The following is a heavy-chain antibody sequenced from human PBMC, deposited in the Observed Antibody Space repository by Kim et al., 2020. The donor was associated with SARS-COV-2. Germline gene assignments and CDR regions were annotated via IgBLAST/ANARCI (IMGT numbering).Heavy chain of an antibody. D-gene: IGHD3-10*01. Sequence: SETLSLTCAVYGGSFSGYYWSWIRQPPGKGLEWIGEINHSGSTNYNPSLKSRVTISVDTSKNQFSLKLSSVTAADTAVYYCARESPRGSGSYYRFYYGMDVWGQGTTVTVSS. V-gene: IGHV4-34*01. CDR2: INHSGST. CDR3: ARESPRGSGSYYRFYYGMDV. CDR1: GGSFSGYY. J-gene: IGHJ6*02.